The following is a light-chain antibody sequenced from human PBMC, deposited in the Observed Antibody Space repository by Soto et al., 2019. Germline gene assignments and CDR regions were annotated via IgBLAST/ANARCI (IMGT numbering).Light chain of an antibody. V-gene: IGLV1-44*01. J-gene: IGLJ1*01. CDR1: SSNIERNT. CDR3: AAWDDRLNGFYV. Sequence: QSVLTQPPSASGTPGQRVTISCSGSSSNIERNTVNWYQHLPGTAPKLLIYNNNQRPSGVPDRFSGSKSGTSASLAISGLKSEDEADYSCAAWDDRLNGFYVFGTGTKVTVL. CDR2: NNN.